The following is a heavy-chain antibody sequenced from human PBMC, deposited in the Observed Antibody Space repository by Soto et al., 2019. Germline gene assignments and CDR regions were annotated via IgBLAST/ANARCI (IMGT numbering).Heavy chain of an antibody. V-gene: IGHV1-18*01. Sequence: ASVKVSCKASGYTFTSYGISWVRQAPGQGLEWMGWISAYNGNTNYAQKLQGRVTMTTDTSTSTAYMELRRLRSEDTAVYYCAKGRASKATGFYYYGKDVWGQGTTVTVSS. CDR1: GYTFTSYG. D-gene: IGHD1-26*01. CDR3: AKGRASKATGFYYYGKDV. J-gene: IGHJ6*02. CDR2: ISAYNGNT.